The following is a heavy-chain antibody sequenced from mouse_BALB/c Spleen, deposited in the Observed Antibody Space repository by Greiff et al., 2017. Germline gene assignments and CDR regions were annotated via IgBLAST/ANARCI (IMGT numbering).Heavy chain of an antibody. D-gene: IGHD3-2*01. CDR2: IDPENGNT. CDR1: GFNIKDYY. V-gene: IGHV14-1*02. CDR3: ALRQLGPWFAY. Sequence: VQLQQSGAELVRPGALVKLSCKASGFNIKDYYMHWVKQRPEQGLEWIGWIDPENGNTIYDPKFQGKASITADTSSNTAYLQLSSLTSEDTAVYYCALRQLGPWFAYWGQGTLVTVSA. J-gene: IGHJ3*01.